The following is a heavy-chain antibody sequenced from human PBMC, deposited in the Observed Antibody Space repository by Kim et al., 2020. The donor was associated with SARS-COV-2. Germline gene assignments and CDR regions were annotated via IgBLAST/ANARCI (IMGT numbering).Heavy chain of an antibody. CDR1: GYTFTSYA. D-gene: IGHD3-10*01. Sequence: ASVKVSCKASGYTFTSYAMHWVSQAPGQRLEWMGWINAGNGNTKYSQKFQGRVTITRDTSASTAYMELSSLRSEDTAVYYCASELWFGDYIYYYYGMDVWGQGTTVTVSS. CDR2: INAGNGNT. J-gene: IGHJ6*02. CDR3: ASELWFGDYIYYYYGMDV. V-gene: IGHV1-3*01.